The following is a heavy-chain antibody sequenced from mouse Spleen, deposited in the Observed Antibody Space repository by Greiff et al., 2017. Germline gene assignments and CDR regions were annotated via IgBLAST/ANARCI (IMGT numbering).Heavy chain of an antibody. D-gene: IGHD1-1*01. Sequence: EVQLQQSGGGLVQPGGSLKLSCATSGFTFSDYYMYWVRQTPEKRLEWVAYISNGGGSTYYPDTVKGRFTISRDNAKNTLYLQMSRLKSEDTAMYYCARHDYYGSSWYFDVWGAGTTVTVSS. CDR1: GFTFSDYY. V-gene: IGHV5-12*02. CDR3: ARHDYYGSSWYFDV. CDR2: ISNGGGST. J-gene: IGHJ1*01.